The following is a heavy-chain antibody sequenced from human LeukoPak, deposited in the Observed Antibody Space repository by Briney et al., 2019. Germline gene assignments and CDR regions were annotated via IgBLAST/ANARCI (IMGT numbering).Heavy chain of an antibody. J-gene: IGHJ4*02. CDR2: IFPIFATA. CDR1: VGTFSSYA. V-gene: IGHV1-69*13. Sequence: SVKVSCKASVGTFSSYAISWVRQAPGQGLEWRGRIFPIFATANYAQKSQGRVTITADESTSTAYMELSSLRSEDTAVYYCARESGSYEAYFDYWGQGTLVTVSS. D-gene: IGHD1-26*01. CDR3: ARESGSYEAYFDY.